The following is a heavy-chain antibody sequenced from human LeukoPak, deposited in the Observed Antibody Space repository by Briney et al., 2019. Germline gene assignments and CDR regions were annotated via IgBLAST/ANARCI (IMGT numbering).Heavy chain of an antibody. J-gene: IGHJ5*02. CDR2: IYYSGST. CDR3: ARVGIPDLMDGDLNWFDP. Sequence: SETLSLTCTVSGGSISSYYWSWIRQPPGKGLEWIGYIYYSGSTNYNPSLKSRVTISVDTSKNQFSLKLSSVTAADTAVYYCARVGIPDLMDGDLNWFDPWAQGTLVTVSS. D-gene: IGHD4-17*01. V-gene: IGHV4-59*01. CDR1: GGSISSYY.